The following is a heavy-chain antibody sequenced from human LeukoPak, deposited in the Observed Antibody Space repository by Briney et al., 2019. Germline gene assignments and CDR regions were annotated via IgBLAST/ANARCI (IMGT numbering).Heavy chain of an antibody. CDR1: GFTFSSYA. CDR2: ISGSGGST. V-gene: IGHV3-23*01. J-gene: IGHJ4*02. D-gene: IGHD2-2*01. Sequence: GGSLRLSCAASGFTFSSYAMSWVRQAPGKGLEWVSAISGSGGSTYYADSVKGRFTISRDNSKNTLYLQMNSLRAEDTAVYYCAKVRTLHAKDLAYCSSTSCYLDYWGQGTLVTVSS. CDR3: AKVRTLHAKDLAYCSSTSCYLDY.